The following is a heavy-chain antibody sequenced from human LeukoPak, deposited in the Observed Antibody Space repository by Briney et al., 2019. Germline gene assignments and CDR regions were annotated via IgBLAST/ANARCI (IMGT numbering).Heavy chain of an antibody. CDR3: AKVLVGYSATNYYYFDY. CDR2: ISYDGSNK. D-gene: IGHD2-15*01. V-gene: IGHV3-30*18. J-gene: IGHJ4*02. Sequence: GGSLRLSCAASGFTFSHYGVHWVRQAPGKGLEWVAVISYDGSNKYFAGSVKGRFTISRDNSKNTVFLQMNSLRAEDTAVYYCAKVLVGYSATNYYYFDYWGQGTLVTVSS. CDR1: GFTFSHYG.